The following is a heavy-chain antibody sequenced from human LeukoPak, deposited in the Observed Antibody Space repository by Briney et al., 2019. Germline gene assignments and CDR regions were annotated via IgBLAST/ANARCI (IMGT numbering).Heavy chain of an antibody. CDR2: IFYSGST. D-gene: IGHD3-22*01. Sequence: SETLSLTCTVSGGSISTSNYYWGWIRQPPGKGLEWIGNIFYSGSTYYSPSLKSRVTISLDTSRNQFSLKLNSVTAADTAVYYCARDRNYYDSSGSSYRKGFDYWGQGTLVTVSS. J-gene: IGHJ4*02. V-gene: IGHV4-39*07. CDR1: GGSISTSNYY. CDR3: ARDRNYYDSSGSSYRKGFDY.